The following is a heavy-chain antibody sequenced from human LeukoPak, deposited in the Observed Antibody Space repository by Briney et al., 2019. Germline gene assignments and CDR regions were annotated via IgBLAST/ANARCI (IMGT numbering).Heavy chain of an antibody. V-gene: IGHV3-21*01. D-gene: IGHD6-13*01. CDR2: ISSSSSYI. J-gene: IGHJ3*02. CDR1: GFTFSSYS. Sequence: PGGSLRLSCAASGFTFSSYSMNWVRQAPGKGLEWVSSISSSSSYIYYAGSVKGRFTISRDNAKNSLYLQMNSLRAGDTAVYYCARDAAAAPGAFDIWGQGTMVTVSS. CDR3: ARDAAAAPGAFDI.